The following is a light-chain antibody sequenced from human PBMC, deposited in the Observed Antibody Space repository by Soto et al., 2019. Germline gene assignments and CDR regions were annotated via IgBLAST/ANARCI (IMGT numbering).Light chain of an antibody. Sequence: DIVMTQSPDSLAVSLGERATINCKSSQSVLYSSNNKNYLAWYQQKPGQPPKLLIYWASTRESGVPDRFSGSGSGTDFTLTISSLQAEDVAVYYCQQYYSSSWTCGQGTKVEI. J-gene: IGKJ1*01. CDR1: QSVLYSSNNKNY. CDR2: WAS. V-gene: IGKV4-1*01. CDR3: QQYYSSSWT.